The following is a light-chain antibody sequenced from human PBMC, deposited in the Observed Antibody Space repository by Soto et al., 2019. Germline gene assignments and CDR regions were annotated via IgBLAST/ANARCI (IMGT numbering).Light chain of an antibody. J-gene: IGLJ2*01. CDR2: SNN. CDR1: SSNIGSNT. CDR3: AVWDDSLNGHLV. V-gene: IGLV1-44*01. Sequence: QSVLTQPPSASGTPGQRVTISCSGSSSNIGSNTVNWYQQLPGTAPKLLIYSNNQRPSGVPDRFSGSKSGTSASLAISGLQYDDEADYYCAVWDDSLNGHLVFGGGTKLTVL.